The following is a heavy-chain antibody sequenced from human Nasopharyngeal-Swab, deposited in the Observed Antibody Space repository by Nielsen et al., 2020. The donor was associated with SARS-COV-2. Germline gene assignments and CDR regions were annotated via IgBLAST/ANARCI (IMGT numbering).Heavy chain of an antibody. D-gene: IGHD6-19*01. CDR3: AREVGSGWYRARYYGMDV. CDR1: GYTFTSYA. CDR2: INTNTGNP. Sequence: ASVKVSCKASGYTFTSYAMNWVRQAPGQGLEWMGWINTNTGNPTYAQGFTGRFVFSSDTSVSTAYLQISSLKAEDTAVYYCAREVGSGWYRARYYGMDVWGQGTTVTVSS. V-gene: IGHV7-4-1*02. J-gene: IGHJ6*02.